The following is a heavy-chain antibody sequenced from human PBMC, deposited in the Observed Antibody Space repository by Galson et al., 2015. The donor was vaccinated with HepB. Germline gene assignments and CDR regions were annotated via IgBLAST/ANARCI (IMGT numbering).Heavy chain of an antibody. CDR1: GFTFSSYG. D-gene: IGHD1-26*01. V-gene: IGHV3-21*01. Sequence: SLRLSCAASGFTFSSYGMNWVRQAPGKGLEWVSFISSGGSSIYSADSVKGRFTVSRDNAKNSLYLQMNSLRAEDTAVYYCARSVYRGSYAGDFEKWGQGTLVTVSS. CDR3: ARSVYRGSYAGDFEK. J-gene: IGHJ4*02. CDR2: ISSGGSSI.